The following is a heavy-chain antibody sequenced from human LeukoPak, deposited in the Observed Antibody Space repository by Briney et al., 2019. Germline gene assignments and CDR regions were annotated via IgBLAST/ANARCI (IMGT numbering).Heavy chain of an antibody. Sequence: PGGSLRLSCAASGFTFSNAWMSWVRQAPGKGLEWVGRIESKTDGGTTDYAAPVKGRFTISRDDSKNTLYLQMNSLKTEDTAVYYCTTGIMITFGGVIVVDYWGQGTLVTVSS. CDR1: GFTFSNAW. D-gene: IGHD3-16*02. CDR2: IESKTDGGTT. J-gene: IGHJ4*02. V-gene: IGHV3-15*04. CDR3: TTGIMITFGGVIVVDY.